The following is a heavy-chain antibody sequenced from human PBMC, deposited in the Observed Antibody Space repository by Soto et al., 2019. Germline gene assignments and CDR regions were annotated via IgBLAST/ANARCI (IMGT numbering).Heavy chain of an antibody. D-gene: IGHD6-13*01. Sequence: PSETLSLTCTVSGGSISSYDWSWIRQPPGKGLEWIGYIYYSGSTNYNPSLKSRVTISVDTSKNQFSLKLSSVTAADTAVYYCARKWYSSSWSWFDPWGQGTLVTVSS. V-gene: IGHV4-59*01. CDR1: GGSISSYD. CDR2: IYYSGST. J-gene: IGHJ5*02. CDR3: ARKWYSSSWSWFDP.